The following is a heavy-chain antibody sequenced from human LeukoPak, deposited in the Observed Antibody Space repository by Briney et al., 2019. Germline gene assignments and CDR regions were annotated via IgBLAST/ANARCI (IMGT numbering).Heavy chain of an antibody. CDR2: ISSSGTYT. J-gene: IGHJ6*03. CDR1: GFTFYTYS. Sequence: GGSLRLSCAASGFTFYTYSMNWVRQAPGKGLEWVSSISSSGTYTYYADSVKGRFTISRDNAKNSLYLQMSSLTAEDTALYYCARAAADFYYMDAWGIGTTVTISS. CDR3: ARAAADFYYMDA. V-gene: IGHV3-21*01. D-gene: IGHD2/OR15-2a*01.